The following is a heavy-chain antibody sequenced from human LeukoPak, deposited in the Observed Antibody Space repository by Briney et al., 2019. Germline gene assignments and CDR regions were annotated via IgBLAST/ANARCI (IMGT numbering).Heavy chain of an antibody. CDR2: INSDGSTT. CDR1: GFTFSSYW. J-gene: IGHJ3*02. CDR3: ARDTADDAFDI. V-gene: IGHV3-74*01. Sequence: GGSLRLSCAASGFTFSSYWMHWVRQPPGKGLVWVSRINSDGSTTSYADSVKGRFTISRDNAKNTLYLQMNSLRAEDTAVYYCARDTADDAFDIWGQGTMVTVSS.